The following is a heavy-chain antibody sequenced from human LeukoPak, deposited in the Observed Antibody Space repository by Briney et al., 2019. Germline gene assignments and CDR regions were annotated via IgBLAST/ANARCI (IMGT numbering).Heavy chain of an antibody. Sequence: SETLSLTCSASGGSISGYYWSWIRQSPGKGLEWIGYIHYSGTTNYNPSLKSRVTISVDTSKNQFSLKLSSVTAADTAVYYCARLQGIFDYWGQGTLVTVSS. D-gene: IGHD3-10*01. V-gene: IGHV4-59*08. CDR2: IHYSGTT. J-gene: IGHJ4*02. CDR1: GGSISGYY. CDR3: ARLQGIFDY.